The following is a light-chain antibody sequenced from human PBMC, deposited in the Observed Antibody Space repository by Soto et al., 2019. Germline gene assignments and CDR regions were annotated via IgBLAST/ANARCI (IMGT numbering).Light chain of an antibody. Sequence: EIVMTQSPATLSVSPGERATLSCSASQSVAINLAWYQQNPGQAPRLLIYGASNRATGIPARFSGSGSGTASTLTISSLEPEDFAVYYCQQRSNWPPITFGQGNDWRL. CDR1: QSVAIN. CDR3: QQRSNWPPIT. J-gene: IGKJ5*01. V-gene: IGKV3-11*01. CDR2: GAS.